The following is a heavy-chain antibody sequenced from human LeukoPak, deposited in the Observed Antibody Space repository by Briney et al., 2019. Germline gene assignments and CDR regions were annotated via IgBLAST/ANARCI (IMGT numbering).Heavy chain of an antibody. J-gene: IGHJ4*02. V-gene: IGHV4-59*01. CDR3: ARGPRPYSGSYYAPGYFDY. Sequence: PSETLSLTCTVSGGSISNYYWSWIRQPPGKGLEWIGYIYYSGSTNYNPSLKSRVAISVDTSKIQFSLELSSVTAADTAVYFCARGPRPYSGSYYAPGYFDYWGQGALVTVSS. D-gene: IGHD1-26*01. CDR2: IYYSGST. CDR1: GGSISNYY.